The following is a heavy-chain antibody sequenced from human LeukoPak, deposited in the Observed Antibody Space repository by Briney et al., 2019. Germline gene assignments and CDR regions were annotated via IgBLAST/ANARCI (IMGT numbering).Heavy chain of an antibody. CDR2: IYYSGTT. CDR3: AKSVDGGNSPFDY. V-gene: IGHV4-28*01. CDR1: GYSISSTNW. D-gene: IGHD4-23*01. J-gene: IGHJ4*02. Sequence: PSETLSLXCAVSGYSISSTNWWGWIRQPPGKGLERIGYIYYSGTTHYNPSLKSRVTMSVDASKNQFSLKLSSVTAVDTAIYYCAKSVDGGNSPFDYWGQGTLVTVSS.